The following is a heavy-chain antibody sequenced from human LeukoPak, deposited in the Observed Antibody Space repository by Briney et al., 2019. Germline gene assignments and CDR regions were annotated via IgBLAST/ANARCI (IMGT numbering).Heavy chain of an antibody. CDR3: ARRPDRIAAAGTPFDY. D-gene: IGHD6-13*01. CDR2: IYYSGST. J-gene: IGHJ4*02. V-gene: IGHV4-39*01. Sequence: SETLSLTCTVSGGSISSSSYYWGWIRQPPGKGLEWIGSIYYSGSTYYNPSLKSRVTISVDTSKNQFSLKLSSVTAADTAVYYCARRPDRIAAAGTPFDYWGQGTLVTVSS. CDR1: GGSISSSSYY.